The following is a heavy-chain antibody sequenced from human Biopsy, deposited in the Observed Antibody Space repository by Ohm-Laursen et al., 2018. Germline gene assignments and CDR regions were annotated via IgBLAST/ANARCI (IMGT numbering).Heavy chain of an antibody. Sequence: SETLSLTCTVSGGSISSGSNHWAWIRQPPGKGLEWIGSVYHSGTTYYSPSLKSRVTISVDTSKNQLSLKVTSVTAADTAAYYCARHDGNGPFALDSWGQGTLVTVSS. V-gene: IGHV4-39*01. D-gene: IGHD5-24*01. CDR1: GGSISSGSNH. J-gene: IGHJ4*02. CDR3: ARHDGNGPFALDS. CDR2: VYHSGTT.